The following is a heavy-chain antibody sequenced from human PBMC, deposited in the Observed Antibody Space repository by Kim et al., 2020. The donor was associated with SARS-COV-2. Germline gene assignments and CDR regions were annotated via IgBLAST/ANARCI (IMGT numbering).Heavy chain of an antibody. Sequence: GGSLRLSYSASGFAFTTYAMHWVRQAPGKGLEYVSSINDNGGNTDYADSVKGRFTISRDNSKNTLYLQMSSLTAEDTAVYFCVGGGQGNVFYDFWCPGTL. CDR2: INDNGGNT. CDR3: VGGGQGNVFYDF. CDR1: GFAFTTYA. J-gene: IGHJ4*02. D-gene: IGHD3-10*02. V-gene: IGHV3-64D*09.